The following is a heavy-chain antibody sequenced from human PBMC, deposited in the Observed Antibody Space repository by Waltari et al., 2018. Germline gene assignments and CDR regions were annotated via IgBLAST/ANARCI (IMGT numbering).Heavy chain of an antibody. CDR3: ARGRVTGYCSGGSCPFYGMDV. Sequence: QVQLQESGPGLVKPSETLSLTCTVSGGSISRHYWSWIRQPPGKGLEWIGYIYYSGSTNYNPSLKSRVTISVDTSKNQVSLKLSSVTAADTAVYYWARGRVTGYCSGGSCPFYGMDVWGQGTTVTVSS. CDR2: IYYSGST. J-gene: IGHJ6*02. CDR1: GGSISRHY. V-gene: IGHV4-59*11. D-gene: IGHD2-15*01.